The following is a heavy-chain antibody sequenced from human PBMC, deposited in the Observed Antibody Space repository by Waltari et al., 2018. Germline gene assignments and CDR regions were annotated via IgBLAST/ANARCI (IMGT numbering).Heavy chain of an antibody. J-gene: IGHJ4*02. Sequence: QVQLQESGPGLVKPSETLSLTCTVSGGSISSHYWSWIRQPPGKGLEWIGYIYYSGSTNYNPSLNSRVTISVDTSKNQFSLKLSSVTAADTAVYYCARDLLYGDQDYWGQETLVTVSS. V-gene: IGHV4-59*11. CDR2: IYYSGST. CDR1: GGSISSHY. D-gene: IGHD4-17*01. CDR3: ARDLLYGDQDY.